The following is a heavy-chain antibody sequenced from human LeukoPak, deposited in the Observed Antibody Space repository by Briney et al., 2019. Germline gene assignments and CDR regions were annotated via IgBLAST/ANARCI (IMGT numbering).Heavy chain of an antibody. CDR3: ARRYYCDRSGYYYFDY. CDR1: GYTFTSYG. V-gene: IGHV1-18*01. CDR2: ISVYSGNT. J-gene: IGHJ4*02. D-gene: IGHD3-22*01. Sequence: PGASVKVSCKASGYTFTSYGISWVRQAPGQGLEWMGWISVYSGNTNYAQKLQGRVIMTTDTSTRTAYMELRSLRSDDTAVYYCARRYYCDRSGYYYFDYWGQGTLVTVSS.